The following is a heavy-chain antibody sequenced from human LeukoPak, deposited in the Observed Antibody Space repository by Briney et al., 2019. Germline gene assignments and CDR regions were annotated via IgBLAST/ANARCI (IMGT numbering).Heavy chain of an antibody. CDR3: ARDLSMSSYFYYGMDL. D-gene: IGHD2/OR15-2a*01. CDR2: ISSGSSYI. V-gene: IGHV3-21*01. Sequence: PGGSLRLSCAASGFTFSSYSMNWVRQAPGKGLEWVSSISSGSSYIYYADSVKGRFTISRDNSRNTLFLQMNSLTTDDTAVYYCARDLSMSSYFYYGMDLWGQGTTVTVSS. CDR1: GFTFSSYS. J-gene: IGHJ6*02.